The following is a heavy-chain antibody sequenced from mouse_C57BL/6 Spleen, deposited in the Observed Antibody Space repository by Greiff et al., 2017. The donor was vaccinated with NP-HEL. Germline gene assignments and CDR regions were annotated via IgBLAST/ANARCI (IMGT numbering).Heavy chain of an antibody. J-gene: IGHJ3*01. CDR3: AREGFYYDYGGFAY. CDR1: GFTFSSYA. CDR2: ISDGGSYT. V-gene: IGHV5-4*01. D-gene: IGHD2-4*01. Sequence: EVMLVESGGGLVKPGGSLKLSCAASGFTFSSYAMSWVRQTPEKRLAWVATISDGGSYTYYPDNVKGRFTISRDNAKNNLYLQMSHLKSEDTAMYYCAREGFYYDYGGFAYWGQGTLVTVSA.